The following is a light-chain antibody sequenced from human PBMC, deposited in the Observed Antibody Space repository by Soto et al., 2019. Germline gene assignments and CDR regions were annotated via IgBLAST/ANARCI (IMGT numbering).Light chain of an antibody. Sequence: EIVLTQSPATLSLSPGERATLSCRASQSVSKYLAWYQQKPGQAPRILIYDVFNRATGIPARFSGSGSGTDFTLTISSLEPEDLAVYYCQQRSNFGQGTRLEIK. J-gene: IGKJ5*01. CDR1: QSVSKY. CDR2: DVF. CDR3: QQRSN. V-gene: IGKV3-11*01.